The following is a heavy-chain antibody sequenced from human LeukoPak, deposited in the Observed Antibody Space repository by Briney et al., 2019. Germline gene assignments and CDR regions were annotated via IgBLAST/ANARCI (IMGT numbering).Heavy chain of an antibody. V-gene: IGHV3-21*01. CDR2: ISSSSSYI. CDR3: AEDYGDYHDFGMDV. J-gene: IGHJ6*02. D-gene: IGHD4-17*01. CDR1: GFTFSSYS. Sequence: PGGSLRLSCAASGFTFSSYSMNWVRQAPGKGLEWVSSISSSSSYIYYAGSVKGRFTISRDNAKNSLYLQMNSLRAEDTAVYYCAEDYGDYHDFGMDVWGQGTTVTVSS.